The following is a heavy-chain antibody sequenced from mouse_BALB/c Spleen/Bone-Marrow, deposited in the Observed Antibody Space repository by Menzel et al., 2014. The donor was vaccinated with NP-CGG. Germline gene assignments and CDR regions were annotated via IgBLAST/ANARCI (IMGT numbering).Heavy chain of an antibody. CDR1: GFTFSSFG. CDR2: ISSGSSTI. V-gene: IGHV5-17*02. Sequence: EVQRVESGGGLVQPGGSRRLSCAASGFTFSSFGMHWVRQAPEKGLEWVAYISSGSSTIFYVDTVKGRFTISRDNPKNTLFLQMTSLRSEDTAMYYCTRRGNWDDFDDWGTGTTFTVSS. CDR3: TRRGNWDDFDD. J-gene: IGHJ1*03. D-gene: IGHD4-1*01.